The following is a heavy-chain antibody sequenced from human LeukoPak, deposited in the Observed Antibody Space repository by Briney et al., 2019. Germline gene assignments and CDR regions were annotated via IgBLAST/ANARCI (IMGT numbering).Heavy chain of an antibody. CDR3: ASPLSAAAIDY. J-gene: IGHJ4*02. CDR1: GGSISSSSYY. Sequence: SETLSLTCTVSGGSISSSSYYWGWIRQPPGKGLEWIGSIYYSGSTYYNPSLKSRVTISVDTSKNQFSLKLSSVTAADTAVYYCASPLSAAAIDYWGQGTLVTVSS. D-gene: IGHD2-2*01. CDR2: IYYSGST. V-gene: IGHV4-39*01.